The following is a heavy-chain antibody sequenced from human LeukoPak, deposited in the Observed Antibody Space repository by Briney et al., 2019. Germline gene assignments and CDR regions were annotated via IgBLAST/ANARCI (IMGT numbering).Heavy chain of an antibody. D-gene: IGHD5/OR15-5a*01. J-gene: IGHJ5*02. Sequence: PGGSLRLSCSASGFTFTNYAMSWVRQAPGKGLEWVSSISGSGYTTDYADSVKGRFTISRDNSKNTLYLQMNSLRAEDTVVYYCAKPSTIYDTWGQGTLVTVSS. CDR1: GFTFTNYA. CDR3: AKPSTIYDT. V-gene: IGHV3-23*01. CDR2: ISGSGYTT.